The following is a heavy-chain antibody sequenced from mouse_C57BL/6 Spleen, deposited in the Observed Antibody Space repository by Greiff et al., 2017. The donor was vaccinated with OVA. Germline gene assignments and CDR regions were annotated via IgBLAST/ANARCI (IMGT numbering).Heavy chain of an antibody. V-gene: IGHV3-6*01. D-gene: IGHD2-2*01. Sequence: EVQLKESGPGLVKPSQSLSLTCSVTGYSITSGYYWNWIRQFPGNKLEWMGYISYDGSNNYNPSLKNRISITRDTSKNQFFLKLNSVTTEDTATYYCARDGYPYYFDYWGQGTTLTVSS. J-gene: IGHJ2*01. CDR2: ISYDGSN. CDR3: ARDGYPYYFDY. CDR1: GYSITSGYY.